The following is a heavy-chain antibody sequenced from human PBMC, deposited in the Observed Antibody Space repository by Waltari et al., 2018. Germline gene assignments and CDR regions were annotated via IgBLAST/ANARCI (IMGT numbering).Heavy chain of an antibody. CDR1: GFTFGDYA. D-gene: IGHD5-12*01. V-gene: IGHV3-49*04. Sequence: EVQLVESGGGLVQPGRSLRLSCTASGFTFGDYAMSWVRQAPGKGLEWVGFIRSKAYGGTTEYAASVKGRFTISRDDSKSIAYLQMNSLKTEDTAVYYCTRDWSSGYDSAHHLLAIFDYWGQGTLVTVSS. CDR3: TRDWSSGYDSAHHLLAIFDY. J-gene: IGHJ4*02. CDR2: IRSKAYGGTT.